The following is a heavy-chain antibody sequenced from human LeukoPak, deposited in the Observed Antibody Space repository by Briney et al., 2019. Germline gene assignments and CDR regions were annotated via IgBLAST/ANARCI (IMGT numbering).Heavy chain of an antibody. CDR2: INQDGSEK. CDR3: ARCSGWAFKN. D-gene: IGHD6-19*01. J-gene: IGHJ4*02. CDR1: GFIFSSSG. Sequence: GGSLRLSCAASGFIFSSSGMSWVRQAPGKGLEWVANINQDGSEKNYVDSVKGRFTISRDSAKNSLYLQMDSLRVEDTAIYYCARCSGWAFKNWGQGTLVTVSS. V-gene: IGHV3-7*01.